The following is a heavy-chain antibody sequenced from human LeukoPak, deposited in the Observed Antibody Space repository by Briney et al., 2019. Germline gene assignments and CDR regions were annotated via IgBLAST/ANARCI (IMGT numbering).Heavy chain of an antibody. CDR1: GGSISSNSYY. CDR3: ARGVHVRKYGSNDNCFDP. Sequence: SETLSLTCTVSGGSISSNSYYWGWIRQPPGRGLEWIGNICYSGSTYYNPSLKSRVTISVDTSKNHFSLKLSSVTAADTAVYYCARGVHVRKYGSNDNCFDPWGQGTLVTVSS. V-gene: IGHV4-39*02. J-gene: IGHJ5*02. CDR2: ICYSGST. D-gene: IGHD2-2*01.